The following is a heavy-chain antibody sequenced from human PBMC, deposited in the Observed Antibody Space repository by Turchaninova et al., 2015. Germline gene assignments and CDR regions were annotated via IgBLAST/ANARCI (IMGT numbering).Heavy chain of an antibody. CDR1: GFTFSTYS. V-gene: IGHV3-21*01. CDR3: ARSHGRVTLSYFDY. CDR2: IRSIFRFK. Sequence: EVQLVESGGGLVKPGGSLRLSCAASGFTFSTYSMNWVRQAPGKGLEWVSSIRSIFRFKSYADSVRGRFTIARDNAQNSLYLQMNSLRAEDTAVYYCARSHGRVTLSYFDYWGQGTLVTVSS. J-gene: IGHJ4*02. D-gene: IGHD2-21*02.